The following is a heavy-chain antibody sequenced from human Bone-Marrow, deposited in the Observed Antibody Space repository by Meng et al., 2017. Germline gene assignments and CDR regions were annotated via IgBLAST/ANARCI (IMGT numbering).Heavy chain of an antibody. CDR2: IYHSGST. D-gene: IGHD2-2*01. CDR1: GYSISSGYY. CDR3: ARDLVPAAIGYYYYGMDV. J-gene: IGHJ6*02. Sequence: GSLRLSCAVSGYSISSGYYWGWIRQPPGKGVEWIGSIYHSGSTYYNPSLKSRVTISVDTSKNQFSLKLSSVTAADTAVYYCARDLVPAAIGYYYYGMDVWGQGTTVTVSS. V-gene: IGHV4-38-2*02.